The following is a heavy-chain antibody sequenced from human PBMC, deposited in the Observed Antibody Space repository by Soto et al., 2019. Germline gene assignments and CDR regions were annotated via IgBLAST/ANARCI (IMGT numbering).Heavy chain of an antibody. J-gene: IGHJ4*02. Sequence: GGSLRLSCAASGFTFDDYAMHWVRQAQGKGLEWVSGISWNSGSIGYADSVKGRFTISRDNAKNSLYLQMNSLRAEDTALYYCAKGGHYDFWSGRTFDYWGQGTLVTVSS. CDR2: ISWNSGSI. V-gene: IGHV3-9*01. CDR3: AKGGHYDFWSGRTFDY. D-gene: IGHD3-3*01. CDR1: GFTFDDYA.